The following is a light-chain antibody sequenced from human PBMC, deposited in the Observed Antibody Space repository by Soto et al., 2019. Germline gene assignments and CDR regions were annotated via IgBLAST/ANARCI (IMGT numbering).Light chain of an antibody. CDR3: QLWDDNFYV. CDR1: NIGTNS. J-gene: IGLJ1*01. V-gene: IGLV3-21*02. Sequence: SYELTQPPSVSVAPGQTARIIWGGSNIGTNSVHWYQQKPGQAPVLVVYDDSDRPSGIPDRFSGSNSGNTATLIISRVEAGDEADYYCQLWDDNFYVFGTGTKVT. CDR2: DDS.